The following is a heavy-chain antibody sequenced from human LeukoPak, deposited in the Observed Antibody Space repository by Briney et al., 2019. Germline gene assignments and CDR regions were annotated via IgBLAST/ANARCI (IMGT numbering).Heavy chain of an antibody. J-gene: IGHJ4*02. D-gene: IGHD3-10*01. CDR1: GGSVSSTTYY. CDR2: INYSGST. V-gene: IGHV4-39*01. Sequence: SEALSLTCTVSGGSVSSTTYYWSWIRQPPGKGLEWIASINYSGSTYYNPSLKSLVTISVNTSENQFSLKLSSVTAADTAVYYCARYVVYGSGKYYFDYWGQGTLVTVSS. CDR3: ARYVVYGSGKYYFDY.